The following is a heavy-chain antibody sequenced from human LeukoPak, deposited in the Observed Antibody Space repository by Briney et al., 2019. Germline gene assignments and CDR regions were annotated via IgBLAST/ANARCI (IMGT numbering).Heavy chain of an antibody. CDR3: AKVPKHLLGVADYFDY. Sequence: GGSLRLSCAASGFTFSSYAMSWVRQAPGKGLEWVSAISGSGGSTYYADSVKGRFTISRDNSKNTLYLQMNSLRAEDTAVYYCAKVPKHLLGVADYFDYWGQGTLVTVS. CDR2: ISGSGGST. J-gene: IGHJ4*02. CDR1: GFTFSSYA. D-gene: IGHD5-12*01. V-gene: IGHV3-23*01.